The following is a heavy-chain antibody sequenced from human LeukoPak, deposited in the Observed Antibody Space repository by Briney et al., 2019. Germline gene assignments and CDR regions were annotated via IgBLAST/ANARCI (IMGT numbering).Heavy chain of an antibody. CDR1: GYTFTTYY. D-gene: IGHD3-16*01. Sequence: ASVKVSCKASGYTFTTYYVHWVRQAPGQGLEWMGIINPSGGSTTYAQKFQGRVTMTRDTSTSTVYMELSSLRSEDTAVHYCARDPLGFMRVRDAFDIWGQGTMVTVSS. CDR2: INPSGGST. CDR3: ARDPLGFMRVRDAFDI. V-gene: IGHV1-46*01. J-gene: IGHJ3*02.